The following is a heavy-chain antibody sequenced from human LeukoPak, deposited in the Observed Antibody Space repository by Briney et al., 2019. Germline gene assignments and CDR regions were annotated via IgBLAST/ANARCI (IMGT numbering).Heavy chain of an antibody. V-gene: IGHV4-61*01. D-gene: IGHD3-22*01. CDR3: ARDPSGYFNY. CDR2: VYNSGST. Sequence: SETLSLTCTVSGGSVSSGSYYWSWIRQPPGKGLEWIGYVYNSGSTNYNPSLKSRVTIPGDTSKNQFSLKLGSVAPADTAKYYCARDPSGYFNYWGQGTLVTVSS. CDR1: GGSVSSGSYY. J-gene: IGHJ4*02.